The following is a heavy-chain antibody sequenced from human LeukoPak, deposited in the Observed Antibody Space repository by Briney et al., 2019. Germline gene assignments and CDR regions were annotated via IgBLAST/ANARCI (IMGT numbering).Heavy chain of an antibody. J-gene: IGHJ4*02. CDR1: GFTFSSDS. Sequence: GRSLRLSCAASGFTFSSDSMNWVRQAPGKGLEWVSSISSTGSYIYYTDSVKGRFTISRDNAKNSLYLQMNSLRAEDTAVYYCARGGTPITIFGVVPYFDYWGQGTLVTVSS. V-gene: IGHV3-21*01. CDR2: ISSTGSYI. CDR3: ARGGTPITIFGVVPYFDY. D-gene: IGHD3-3*01.